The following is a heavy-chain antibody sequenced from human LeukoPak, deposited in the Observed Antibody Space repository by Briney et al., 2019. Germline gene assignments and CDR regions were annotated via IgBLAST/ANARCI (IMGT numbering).Heavy chain of an antibody. CDR1: GGSFSGYY. V-gene: IGHV4-34*01. J-gene: IGHJ4*02. CDR3: AREGIYDFWSGYYLGADY. Sequence: SETLSLTCAVYGGSFSGYYWSWIRQPPGKGLEWIGEINHSGSTNYNPSLKSRVTISVDTSKKQFSLKLSSVTAADTAVYYCAREGIYDFWSGYYLGADYWGQGTLVTVSS. CDR2: INHSGST. D-gene: IGHD3-3*01.